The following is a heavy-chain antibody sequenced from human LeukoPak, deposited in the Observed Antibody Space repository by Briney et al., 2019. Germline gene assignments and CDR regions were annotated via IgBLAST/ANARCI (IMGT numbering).Heavy chain of an antibody. Sequence: KPGESLKISCKGSGYSFSNYWIGWVRQMPGKGLEWMGIIYPGDSDTRYSPSFQGQVTISADKSINTAYLQWSSLKASDTAMYYCARQLDCSGGSCYSPNWFDPWGQGTLVIVSS. D-gene: IGHD2-15*01. CDR1: GYSFSNYW. CDR3: ARQLDCSGGSCYSPNWFDP. V-gene: IGHV5-51*01. J-gene: IGHJ5*02. CDR2: IYPGDSDT.